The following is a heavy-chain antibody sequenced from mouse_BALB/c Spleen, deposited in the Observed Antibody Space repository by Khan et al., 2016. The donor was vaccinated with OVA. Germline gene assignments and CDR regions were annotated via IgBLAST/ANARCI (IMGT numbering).Heavy chain of an antibody. D-gene: IGHD1-1*01. CDR3: ARHGSSSWFAY. CDR2: IDPFNGST. CDR1: GNSFTSYY. J-gene: IGHJ3*01. Sequence: VQLQQSGPELMKPGASVKISCKASGNSFTSYYIHWVKQSHGKSLEWIGYIDPFNGSTNYNQKFKGKATLTVGKSSSTAYMHLSSLTSEDSAVYCCARHGSSSWFAYWGQGTLVTVSA. V-gene: IGHV1S135*01.